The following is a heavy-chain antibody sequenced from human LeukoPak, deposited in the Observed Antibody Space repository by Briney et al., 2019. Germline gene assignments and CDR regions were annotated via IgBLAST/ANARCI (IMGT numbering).Heavy chain of an antibody. CDR1: GFTFSSYA. CDR2: ISYDGSNK. J-gene: IGHJ4*02. CDR3: ARTGISIAVAGEDLDY. V-gene: IGHV3-30-3*01. Sequence: GGSLRLSCAASGFTFSSYAMHWVRQAPGKGLEWVAVISYDGSNKYYADSVKGRFTISRDNSKNTLYLQMNSLRAEDTAVYYCARTGISIAVAGEDLDYWGQGTLVTVSS. D-gene: IGHD6-19*01.